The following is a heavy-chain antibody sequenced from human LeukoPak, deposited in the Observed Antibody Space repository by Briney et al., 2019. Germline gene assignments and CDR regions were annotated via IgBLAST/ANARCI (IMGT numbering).Heavy chain of an antibody. D-gene: IGHD3-10*01. V-gene: IGHV3-23*01. J-gene: IGHJ4*02. CDR3: AKGSRDSRPYFFDV. CDR1: EFTFNNYA. CDR2: ITGSGGDT. Sequence: PGGSLRLSCAASEFTFNNYAMSWVRQAPGKGLEWVSAITGSGGDTFHADSVKGRFTISRDNSKNTLYLQKNSLRAEDRAVYYCAKGSRDSRPYFFDVWGQGTLVTVSS.